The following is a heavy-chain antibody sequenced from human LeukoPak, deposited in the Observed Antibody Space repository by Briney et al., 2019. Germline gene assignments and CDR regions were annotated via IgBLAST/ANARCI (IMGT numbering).Heavy chain of an antibody. CDR1: GGSFSGYY. Sequence: TSETLSLTCAVYGGSFSGYYWSWIRQPPGKGLEWIGEINHSGSTNYNPSLKSRVTISVDTSKNQFSLKLSSVTAADTAVYYCARHVRYYYGSGKPTNWFDPWGQGTLVTVSS. D-gene: IGHD3-10*01. CDR3: ARHVRYYYGSGKPTNWFDP. V-gene: IGHV4-34*01. J-gene: IGHJ5*02. CDR2: INHSGST.